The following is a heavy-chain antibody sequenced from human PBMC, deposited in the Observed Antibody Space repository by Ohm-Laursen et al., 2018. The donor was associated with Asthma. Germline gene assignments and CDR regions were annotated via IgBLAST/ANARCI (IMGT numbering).Heavy chain of an antibody. J-gene: IGHJ4*02. V-gene: IGHV3-30*03. CDR1: GFTFSSYG. D-gene: IGHD3-10*01. CDR2: ISYDGSNK. Sequence: SLRLSCTASGFTFSSYGMHWVRQAPGRGLEWVAVISYDGSNKYYADSVKGRFTISRDNAHNSLYLQMNSLRAGDTAFYYCAVSIYAYGEGAYWGQGTLVTVSS. CDR3: AVSIYAYGEGAY.